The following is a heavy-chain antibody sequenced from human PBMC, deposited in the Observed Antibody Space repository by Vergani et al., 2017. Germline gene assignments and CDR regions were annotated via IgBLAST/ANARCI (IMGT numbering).Heavy chain of an antibody. V-gene: IGHV3-23*01. CDR3: TKVVTGGVDWGQLSNWFDP. Sequence: EVQLLESGGGLVQPGGSLRLSCAASGFTFSSYAMSWVRQAPGKGLEWVSAISGSGGSTYYADSVKGRFTISRDNSKNTRYLQMNILRAENTAVYYCTKVVTGGVDWGQLSNWFDPWGQGTLVTVSS. D-gene: IGHD3/OR15-3a*01. CDR2: ISGSGGST. CDR1: GFTFSSYA. J-gene: IGHJ5*02.